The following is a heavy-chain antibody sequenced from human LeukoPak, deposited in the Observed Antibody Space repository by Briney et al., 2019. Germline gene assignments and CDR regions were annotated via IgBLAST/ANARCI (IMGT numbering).Heavy chain of an antibody. V-gene: IGHV1-46*01. CDR2: INPSGGST. CDR1: GYTFTSYY. J-gene: IGHJ4*02. CDR3: ARETYSGNYFGIGGY. D-gene: IGHD1-26*01. Sequence: EASVKVSCKASGYTFTSYYMHWVRQAPGQGLEWMGIINPSGGSTSYAQKFQGRVTMTRDTSISTLYMELRRLRSDDTAVYYCARETYSGNYFGIGGYWGQGTLVTVSS.